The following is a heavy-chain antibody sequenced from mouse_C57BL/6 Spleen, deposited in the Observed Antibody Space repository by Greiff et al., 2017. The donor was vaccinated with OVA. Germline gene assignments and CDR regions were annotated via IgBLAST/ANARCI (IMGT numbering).Heavy chain of an antibody. J-gene: IGHJ2*01. CDR3: AREITTPYYFDY. Sequence: VQLQESGPELVKPGASVKISCKASGYAFSSSWMNWVKQRPGKGLEWIGRIYPGDGDTNYNGKFKGKATLTADKSSSTAYMQLSSLTSEDSAVYFCAREITTPYYFDYWGQGTTLTVSS. CDR1: GYAFSSSW. D-gene: IGHD1-1*01. CDR2: IYPGDGDT. V-gene: IGHV1-82*01.